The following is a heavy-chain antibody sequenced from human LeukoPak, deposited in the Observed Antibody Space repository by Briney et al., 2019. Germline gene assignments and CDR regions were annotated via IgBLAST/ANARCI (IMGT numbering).Heavy chain of an antibody. J-gene: IGHJ4*02. CDR1: GGSFSGYY. V-gene: IGHV4-34*01. D-gene: IGHD6-6*01. CDR3: ARVAMSIAAGIDY. Sequence: SETLSLTCAVYGGSFSGYYWSWIRQPPGKGLEWIGEINHSGSTNYNPSLKSRVTISVDTSKNQFSLKLSSVTAADTAVYYCARVAMSIAAGIDYWGQGTLVTVSS. CDR2: INHSGST.